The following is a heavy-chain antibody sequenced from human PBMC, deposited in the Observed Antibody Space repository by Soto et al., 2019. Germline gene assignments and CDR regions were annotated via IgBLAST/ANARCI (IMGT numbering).Heavy chain of an antibody. CDR2: INPNSGGT. CDR3: ARVSCPLTYSSGCRTYDY. Sequence: ASVKVSCKASGYTFTGYYMHWVRQAPGQGLEWMGWINPNSGGTNYAQKFQGRVTMTRDTSISTAYMELSRLRSDDTAVYYCARVSCPLTYSSGCRTYDYWGQGTLVTVSS. J-gene: IGHJ4*02. V-gene: IGHV1-2*02. D-gene: IGHD6-19*01. CDR1: GYTFTGYY.